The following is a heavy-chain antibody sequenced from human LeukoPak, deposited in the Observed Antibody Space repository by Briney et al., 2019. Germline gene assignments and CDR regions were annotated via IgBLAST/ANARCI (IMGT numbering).Heavy chain of an antibody. V-gene: IGHV3-66*01. D-gene: IGHD5-24*01. J-gene: IGHJ4*02. Sequence: GGSLRLSCAASGFTVSSTYMSWVRQASGKGLEWVSVIYSGGSTYCADSVKGRFTISRDNSKNTLYLQMNSLGAEDTAVYYCARGGRDGNFLTYWGQGTLVTVSS. CDR2: IYSGGST. CDR1: GFTVSSTY. CDR3: ARGGRDGNFLTY.